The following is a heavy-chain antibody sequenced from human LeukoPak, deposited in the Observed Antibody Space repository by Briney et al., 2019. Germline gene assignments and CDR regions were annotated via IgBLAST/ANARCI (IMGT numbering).Heavy chain of an antibody. D-gene: IGHD4-23*01. Sequence: SETLSLTCTVSGGSISSGVYYWSWIRQPPGKGLEWIGYIYYSGSTYYNPSLKSRVTISVDTSKNQFSLKLSSVTAADTAVYYCARDLLNEGNHLDYWGQGTLVTVSS. J-gene: IGHJ4*02. CDR1: GGSISSGVYY. CDR2: IYYSGST. CDR3: ARDLLNEGNHLDY. V-gene: IGHV4-30-4*01.